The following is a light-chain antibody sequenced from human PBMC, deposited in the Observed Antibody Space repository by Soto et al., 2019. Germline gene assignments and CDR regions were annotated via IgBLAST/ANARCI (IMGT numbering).Light chain of an antibody. CDR3: QQSFSTTWT. CDR2: AAS. Sequence: DIQMTQSPSSLSASVGDRVTITCRASQTILTYLNWYQQKPGKAPKLLIYAASSLQSGVPSRFSGGGSATDFTLTISSLQPEDFATYYCQQSFSTTWTFGLGTKVEIK. J-gene: IGKJ1*01. V-gene: IGKV1-39*01. CDR1: QTILTY.